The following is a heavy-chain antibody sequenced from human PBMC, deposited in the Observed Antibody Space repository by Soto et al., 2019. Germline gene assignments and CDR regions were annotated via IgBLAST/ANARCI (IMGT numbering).Heavy chain of an antibody. CDR1: GDSISGRGC. J-gene: IGHJ4*02. V-gene: IGHV4-4*02. CDR2: VFHTGDT. CDR3: ARKAWVRFDY. D-gene: IGHD7-27*01. Sequence: PSETLSLTCGVSGDSISGRGCWRWVRQPPGKGLEWIGEVFHTGDTYFNPSLRSRVAMSVDKSTNEFSLKVTSVTAADAAIYYCARKAWVRFDYWGQGALVTVSS.